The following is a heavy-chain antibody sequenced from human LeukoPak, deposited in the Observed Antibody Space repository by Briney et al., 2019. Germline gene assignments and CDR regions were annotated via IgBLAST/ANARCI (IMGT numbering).Heavy chain of an antibody. J-gene: IGHJ6*02. D-gene: IGHD6-19*01. Sequence: GGSLRLSCAASGFTFSSYAMHLVRQAPGKGLEWVAVISYDGSNKYYADSVKGRFTISRDNSKNTLYLQMNSLRAEDTAVYYCARDEIAVWSRRYYYYGMDVWGQGTTVTVSS. CDR1: GFTFSSYA. CDR3: ARDEIAVWSRRYYYYGMDV. V-gene: IGHV3-30*04. CDR2: ISYDGSNK.